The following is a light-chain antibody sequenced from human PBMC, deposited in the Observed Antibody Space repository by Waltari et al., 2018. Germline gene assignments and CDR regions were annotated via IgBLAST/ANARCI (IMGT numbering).Light chain of an antibody. V-gene: IGKV3-15*01. CDR3: QQYNNWPRT. CDR2: GAS. Sequence: EIAMTQSPATLSVSPGERATLSCRASQSVSSQFAWYQQKPGQAPRLPIYGASTRATGVPARFSGSGSGTEFTLTISSMQSEDFAVYYCQQYNNWPRTFGQGTKVEIK. CDR1: QSVSSQ. J-gene: IGKJ1*01.